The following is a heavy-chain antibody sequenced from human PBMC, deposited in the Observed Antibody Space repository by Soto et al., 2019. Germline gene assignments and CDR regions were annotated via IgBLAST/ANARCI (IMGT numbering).Heavy chain of an antibody. CDR1: GGTFSSYA. D-gene: IGHD5-18*01. CDR2: IIPIFGTA. Sequence: SVKVSCKASGGTFSSYAISWVRQAPGQGLEWMGGIIPIFGTANYAQKFQGRVTITADESTSTAYMELSSLRSEDTAVYYCARGGTAMVTGWFDPWGQGTLVTVSS. V-gene: IGHV1-69*13. J-gene: IGHJ5*02. CDR3: ARGGTAMVTGWFDP.